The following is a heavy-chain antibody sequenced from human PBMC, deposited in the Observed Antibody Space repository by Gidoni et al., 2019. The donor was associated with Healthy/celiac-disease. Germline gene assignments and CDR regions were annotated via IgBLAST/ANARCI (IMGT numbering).Heavy chain of an antibody. CDR3: VKSIEMATISTDAFDI. D-gene: IGHD5-12*01. CDR1: GVTVRSYA. V-gene: IGHV3-64D*06. CDR2: ISSNGGST. J-gene: IGHJ3*02. Sequence: EVQLVESGGGLVQQGGSLRLACGASGVTVRSYAMPWVRQAPGKGLEYVSAISSNGGSTYYADSVKGRFTISRDNSKNTLYLQMSSLRAEDTAVYYCVKSIEMATISTDAFDIWGQGTMVTVSS.